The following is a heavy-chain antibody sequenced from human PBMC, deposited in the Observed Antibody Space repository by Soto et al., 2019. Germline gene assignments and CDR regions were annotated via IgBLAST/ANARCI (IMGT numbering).Heavy chain of an antibody. D-gene: IGHD3-3*01. CDR2: MCGSVDWT. CDR3: AKGGGSYLSDPRAYSAFD. V-gene: IGHV3-23*01. CDR1: YG. J-gene: IGHJ4*01. Sequence: YGISYVLLSSEKELEWVSAMCGSVDWTYYADSVKVRFTISRDNSNRTLSLQMISLRAEDTAVYYCAKGGGSYLSDPRAYSAFD.